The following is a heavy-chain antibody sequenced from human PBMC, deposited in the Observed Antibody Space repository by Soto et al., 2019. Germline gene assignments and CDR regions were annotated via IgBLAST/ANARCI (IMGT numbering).Heavy chain of an antibody. CDR3: ARDPSAYYDRSGYYPGAFDI. CDR2: IIPIFGAA. V-gene: IGHV1-69*06. D-gene: IGHD3-22*01. Sequence: SVKVSCKASGGTFSSYAISWLRQAPGQGLEWMGGIIPIFGAANYTQNFQGRVTITADKSTSTAYLELSSVRSEDTAVYYCARDPSAYYDRSGYYPGAFDIWGQGTMVTVSS. CDR1: GGTFSSYA. J-gene: IGHJ3*02.